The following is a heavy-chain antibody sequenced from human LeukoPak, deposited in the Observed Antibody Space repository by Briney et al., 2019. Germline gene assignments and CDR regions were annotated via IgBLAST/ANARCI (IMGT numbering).Heavy chain of an antibody. CDR2: MNPNSGNT. Sequence: GASVKVSCKASGYTFTSYDINWVRQATGQGLEWMGWMNPNSGNTGYAQKFQGRVTITRNTSISTAYMELSSLRSEDTAVYYCARGGGSSFYSYYYYYMDVWGKGTTVTVSS. V-gene: IGHV1-8*03. CDR1: GYTFTSYD. D-gene: IGHD6-6*01. CDR3: ARGGGSSFYSYYYYYMDV. J-gene: IGHJ6*03.